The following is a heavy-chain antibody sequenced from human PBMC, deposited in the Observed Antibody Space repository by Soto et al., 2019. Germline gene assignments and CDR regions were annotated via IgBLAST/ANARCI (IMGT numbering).Heavy chain of an antibody. CDR2: IKSKTDGGTT. V-gene: IGHV3-15*01. CDR3: TTDPPTTVVTPARYYGMDV. D-gene: IGHD4-17*01. CDR1: GFTFSNAW. J-gene: IGHJ6*02. Sequence: PGGSLRLSCAASGFTFSNAWMSWVRQAPGKGLEWVGRIKSKTDGGTTDYAAPVKGRFTISRDDSKNTLYLQMNSLKTEDTAVYYCTTDPPTTVVTPARYYGMDVWGQGTTVTVSS.